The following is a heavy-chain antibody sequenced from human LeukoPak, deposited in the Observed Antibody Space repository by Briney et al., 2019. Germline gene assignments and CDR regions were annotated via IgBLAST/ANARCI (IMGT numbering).Heavy chain of an antibody. CDR1: GGSISSGSYF. D-gene: IGHD6-13*01. V-gene: IGHV4-61*02. Sequence: SQALSLTCTVSGGSISSGSYFWTWIRQPAGKRLEWIGRINTSGSTNYNPSLKSPVTISVDTSKNQFSLKLSSVTAADTAVFFCAREGYTSSWYSGYYYFDYWGQGTLVTVSS. CDR2: INTSGST. J-gene: IGHJ4*02. CDR3: AREGYTSSWYSGYYYFDY.